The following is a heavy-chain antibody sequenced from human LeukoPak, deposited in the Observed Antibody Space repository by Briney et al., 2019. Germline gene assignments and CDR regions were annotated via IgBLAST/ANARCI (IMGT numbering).Heavy chain of an antibody. Sequence: PGGSLRLSCAASGFTFDDYAMHWVRQAPGKGLEWVAFIRYDGSNKYYADSVKGRFTISRDNSKNTLYLQMNSLRAEDTAVYYCAKDAPYYYDSSGYYIDYWGQGTLVTVSS. CDR1: GFTFDDYA. D-gene: IGHD3-22*01. CDR2: IRYDGSNK. V-gene: IGHV3-30*02. CDR3: AKDAPYYYDSSGYYIDY. J-gene: IGHJ4*02.